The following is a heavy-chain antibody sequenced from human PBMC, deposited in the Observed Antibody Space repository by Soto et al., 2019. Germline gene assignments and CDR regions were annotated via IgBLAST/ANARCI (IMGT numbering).Heavy chain of an antibody. CDR1: AYTLTELS. Sequence: ASVKVSCKVSAYTLTELSMHWVRQAPGKGLEWMGGFDPEDGETIYAQKFQGRVTMTEDTSTDTAYMELSSLRSEDTAVYYCATRRRMATILGPNNWFDPWGQGTLVTVSS. CDR3: ATRRRMATILGPNNWFDP. V-gene: IGHV1-24*01. J-gene: IGHJ5*02. CDR2: FDPEDGET. D-gene: IGHD5-12*01.